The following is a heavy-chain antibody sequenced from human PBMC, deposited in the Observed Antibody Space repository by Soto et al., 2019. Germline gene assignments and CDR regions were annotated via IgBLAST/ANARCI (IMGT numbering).Heavy chain of an antibody. J-gene: IGHJ4*02. CDR1: W. CDR3: ARLYRKFWSGPDY. V-gene: IGHV5-51*07. D-gene: IGHD3-3*01. CDR2: IYPGDSDM. Sequence: WIACVNETPEKGLEWMGTIYPGDSDMRYSPSFRGQVTISVDKSINTAYLQWGSLKASDTAKFYCARLYRKFWSGPDYWGQGTLVSVSS.